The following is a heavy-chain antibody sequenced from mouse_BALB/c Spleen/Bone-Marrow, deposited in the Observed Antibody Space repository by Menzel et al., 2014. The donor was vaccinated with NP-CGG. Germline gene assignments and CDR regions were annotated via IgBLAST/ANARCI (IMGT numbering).Heavy chain of an antibody. J-gene: IGHJ2*01. CDR1: GYAFTNYW. Sequence: QVQLKESGTELVRPGTSVKISCKASGYAFTNYWLGWVKQRPGHGLEWIGDIYPGSGNTYYNEKFKGKATLTADKSSSTACMQLSGLTSEDSAVYFCTRRRSLDYWGQGTTLTVSS. CDR3: TRRRSLDY. CDR2: IYPGSGNT. V-gene: IGHV1-63*01.